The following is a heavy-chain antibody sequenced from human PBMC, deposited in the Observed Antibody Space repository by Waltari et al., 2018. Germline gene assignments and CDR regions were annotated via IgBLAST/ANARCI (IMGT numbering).Heavy chain of an antibody. CDR1: GGSFSGYY. J-gene: IGHJ6*03. CDR3: ARGLYDSSGYYYYYYYYMDV. V-gene: IGHV4-34*01. CDR2: INHSGST. Sequence: QVQLQQWGAGLLKPSETLSLTCAVYGGSFSGYYWSWIRQPPGKGPEWIGEINHSGSTNYNPSLKSRVTISVDTSKNQFSLKLSSVTAADTAVYYCARGLYDSSGYYYYYYYYMDVWGKGTTVTISS. D-gene: IGHD3-22*01.